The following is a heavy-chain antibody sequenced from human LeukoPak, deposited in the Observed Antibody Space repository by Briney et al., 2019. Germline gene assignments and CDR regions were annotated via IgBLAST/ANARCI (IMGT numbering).Heavy chain of an antibody. CDR2: IGSSLSTR. CDR1: GFTFSSYN. J-gene: IGHJ4*02. D-gene: IGHD3-3*01. CDR3: AREGSDFWSCYPKGYFDY. V-gene: IGHV3-48*01. Sequence: PGGSLRLSCAVSGFTFSSYNMNWVRRAPGKGLEWVSYIGSSLSTRYYADSVKGRFTISRDNGKHSLYLQMNSLRAEDTAVYYCAREGSDFWSCYPKGYFDYWGRGTLVTVSS.